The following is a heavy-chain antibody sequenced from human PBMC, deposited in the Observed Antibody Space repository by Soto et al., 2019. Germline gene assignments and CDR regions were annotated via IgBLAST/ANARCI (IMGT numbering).Heavy chain of an antibody. Sequence: QVQRVESGGGVVQPGRSLRLSCAASGFTFSGYGMHWVRQAPGKGLEWVAIISYDGSNKYYADTVKGRFTISRDNSKNTLYLQRDRLRAEDTAVYYCATDAVRGGRIYYYYGMDVWGQGTTVTVSS. D-gene: IGHD3-16*01. CDR3: ATDAVRGGRIYYYYGMDV. CDR2: ISYDGSNK. J-gene: IGHJ6*02. V-gene: IGHV3-30*03. CDR1: GFTFSGYG.